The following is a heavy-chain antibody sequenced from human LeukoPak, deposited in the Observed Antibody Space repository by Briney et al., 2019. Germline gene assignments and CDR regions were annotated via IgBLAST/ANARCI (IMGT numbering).Heavy chain of an antibody. V-gene: IGHV1-69*04. Sequence: ASVKVSCKASGVTFSSYAISWVRQAPGQGLEWVGRIIPILGIANYAQKCQGRVTITADKSTSTAYMELSSLRSEDTAVYYCARWGQQLGNYWGQGTLVTVSS. CDR1: GVTFSSYA. J-gene: IGHJ4*02. CDR3: ARWGQQLGNY. CDR2: IIPILGIA. D-gene: IGHD6-13*01.